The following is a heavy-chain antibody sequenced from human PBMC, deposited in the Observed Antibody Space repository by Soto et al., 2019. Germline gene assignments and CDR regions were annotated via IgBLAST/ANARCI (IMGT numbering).Heavy chain of an antibody. CDR2: ISYDGSNK. D-gene: IGHD6-13*01. V-gene: IGHV3-30*18. CDR3: AKGVGSSSWYGLDYYYGMDV. Sequence: GGSLRLSCAASGFTFSSYGMPWVRQAPGKGLEWVAVISYDGSNKYYADSVKGRFTISRDNSKNTLYLQMNSLRAEDTAVYYCAKGVGSSSWYGLDYYYGMDVWGQGTTVTVSS. J-gene: IGHJ6*02. CDR1: GFTFSSYG.